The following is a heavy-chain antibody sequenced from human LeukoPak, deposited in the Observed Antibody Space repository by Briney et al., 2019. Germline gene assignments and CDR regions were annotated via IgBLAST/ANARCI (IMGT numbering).Heavy chain of an antibody. CDR2: ISYSGTT. CDR3: ARHRWQWPDAHFDY. D-gene: IGHD6-19*01. Sequence: PSETLSLTCAVYGGSFSGYYWSWIRQPPGKGLEWIGYISYSGTTNYNPSLKSRVTISVDTPKNQFSLKVSSVTAADTAVYYCARHRWQWPDAHFDYWGQGTLVTVSS. J-gene: IGHJ4*02. CDR1: GGSFSGYY. V-gene: IGHV4-59*08.